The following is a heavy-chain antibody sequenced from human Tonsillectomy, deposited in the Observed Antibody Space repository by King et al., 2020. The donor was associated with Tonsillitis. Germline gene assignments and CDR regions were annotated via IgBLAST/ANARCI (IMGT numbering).Heavy chain of an antibody. CDR1: GGSISSSNW. Sequence: VQLQESGPGLVKPSGTLSLTCAVSGGSISSSNWWNWVRQPPGKGLEWIGEIHHSGSTNYNPSLKSRVTISVDKSKNQFSLKLSSVTAADTAVYYCERSGGDYYVSGSHYNFFDYWGQGTLVTVSS. D-gene: IGHD3-10*01. CDR2: IHHSGST. J-gene: IGHJ4*02. V-gene: IGHV4-4*02. CDR3: ERSGGDYYVSGSHYNFFDY.